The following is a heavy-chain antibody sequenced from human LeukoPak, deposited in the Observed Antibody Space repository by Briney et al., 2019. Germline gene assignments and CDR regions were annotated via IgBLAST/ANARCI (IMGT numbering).Heavy chain of an antibody. CDR1: GGTFSSYA. J-gene: IGHJ3*02. CDR3: ANPRGPRYAFDI. Sequence: ASVKVSCKASGGTFSSYAISWVRQAPGQGLEWMGGIIPIFGTANYAQKFQGRVTITTDESTSTAYMELSSLRSEDTAVYYCANPRGPRYAFDIWGQGTMVTVSS. CDR2: IIPIFGTA. V-gene: IGHV1-69*05. D-gene: IGHD3-10*01.